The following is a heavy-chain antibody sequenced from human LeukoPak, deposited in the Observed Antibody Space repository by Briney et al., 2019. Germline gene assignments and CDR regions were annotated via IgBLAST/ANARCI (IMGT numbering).Heavy chain of an antibody. J-gene: IGHJ6*02. V-gene: IGHV3-48*01. Sequence: GGSLGLSCAASGFTLSSYGRHWVRQAPGKGLEWVSYISSSSRTISYADSVKGRFTISRDNAKNSLYLQMNSLRAEDTAVYYCARLRYYAMDVWGQGTTVTASS. CDR3: ARLRYYAMDV. CDR1: GFTLSSYG. CDR2: ISSSSRTI.